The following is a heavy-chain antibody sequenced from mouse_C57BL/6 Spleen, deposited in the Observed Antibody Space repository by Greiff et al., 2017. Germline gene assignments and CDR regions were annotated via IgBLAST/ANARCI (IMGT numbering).Heavy chain of an antibody. Sequence: EVQLQESGAELVKPGASVKLSCTASGFNIKDYYMHWVKQRTEQGLEWIGRIDPEDGETKYAPQFQGKATITADTSSNTAYLQLSSLTSEDTAVYYCARDDDGVAMDYWGQGTSVTVSS. CDR3: ARDDDGVAMDY. D-gene: IGHD2-12*01. J-gene: IGHJ4*01. CDR2: IDPEDGET. CDR1: GFNIKDYY. V-gene: IGHV14-2*01.